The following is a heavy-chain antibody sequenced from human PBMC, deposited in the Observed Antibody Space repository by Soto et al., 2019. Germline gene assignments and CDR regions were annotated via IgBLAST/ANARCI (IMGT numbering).Heavy chain of an antibody. J-gene: IGHJ5*02. CDR2: IWYGGSNK. D-gene: IGHD4-17*01. Sequence: QVQLVESGGGVVQPGRSLRLSCAASGFTFSSYGMHWVRQAPGKGLEWVAVIWYGGSNKYYADSVKGRFTISRDNSKNTLYLQMNSLRAEDTAVYYCARDYYDDYVGWFDPWGQGTLVTVSS. CDR1: GFTFSSYG. CDR3: ARDYYDDYVGWFDP. V-gene: IGHV3-33*01.